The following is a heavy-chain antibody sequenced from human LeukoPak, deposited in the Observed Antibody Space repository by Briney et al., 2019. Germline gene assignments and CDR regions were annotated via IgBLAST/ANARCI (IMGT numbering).Heavy chain of an antibody. D-gene: IGHD3-10*01. CDR2: VNPNSGNT. V-gene: IGHV1-8*03. J-gene: IGHJ4*02. CDR3: ARAGYYGPDY. Sequence: ASVKVSCKASGYTFTSYDINWVRQATGQGLEWMGWVNPNSGNTGYAQKFQGRVTITRNTSIGTAYMELSSLRSEDTAVYYRARAGYYGPDYWGQGTLVTVSS. CDR1: GYTFTSYD.